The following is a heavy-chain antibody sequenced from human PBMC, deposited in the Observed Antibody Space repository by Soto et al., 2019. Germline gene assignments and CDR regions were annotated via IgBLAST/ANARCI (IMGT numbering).Heavy chain of an antibody. D-gene: IGHD3-10*01. V-gene: IGHV1-69*02. CDR3: AGAHAGGSGSPAYYYGMDV. J-gene: IGHJ6*02. CDR1: GGTFSSYT. CDR2: IIPILGIA. Sequence: QVQLVQSGAEVKKPGSSVKVSCKASGGTFSSYTISWVRQAPGQGLEWMGRIIPILGIANYAQKFQGRVTITADKSTSTAYMGLSRLRSEDTAVYYCAGAHAGGSGSPAYYYGMDVWGQGTTVTVSS.